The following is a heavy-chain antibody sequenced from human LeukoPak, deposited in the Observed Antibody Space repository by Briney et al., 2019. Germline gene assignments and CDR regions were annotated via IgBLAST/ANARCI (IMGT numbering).Heavy chain of an antibody. CDR1: GFTFSSYS. CDR2: VSSDGSYI. CDR3: ARDQRTGNYHYYYYMDV. Sequence: GGSLRLSCAASGFTFSSYSMNWVRQAPGKGLEWVSSVSSDGSYIHYADSLKGRFTISRDNAKNSLFLQMDSLRAEDTAVYYCARDQRTGNYHYYYYMDVWGKGTTVTVSS. D-gene: IGHD3-10*01. J-gene: IGHJ6*03. V-gene: IGHV3-21*01.